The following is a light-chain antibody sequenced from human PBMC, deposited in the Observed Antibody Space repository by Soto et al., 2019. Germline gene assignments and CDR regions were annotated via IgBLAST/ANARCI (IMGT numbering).Light chain of an antibody. CDR1: QSLRSN. CDR2: SAS. CDR3: QQGTYWPG. Sequence: EIVMTQSPVTLTVSPGETVTLSCRASQSLRSNLAWYQKKPGQTPRLLIYSASIRAAATPARFSGSGAGTDFTLTISSLEPEDFAVYYCQQGTYWPGFGQGTRLEIK. J-gene: IGKJ5*01. V-gene: IGKV3-15*01.